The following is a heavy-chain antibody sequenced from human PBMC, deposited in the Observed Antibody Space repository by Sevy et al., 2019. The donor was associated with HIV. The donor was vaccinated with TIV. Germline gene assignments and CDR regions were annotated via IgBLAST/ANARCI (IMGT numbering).Heavy chain of an antibody. D-gene: IGHD2-21*01. V-gene: IGHV3-23*01. CDR1: GFTFSSYA. CDR2: IGGSADYT. J-gene: IGHJ4*02. CDR3: AKEGSTHCDPDY. Sequence: GGSLRLSCVTSGFTFSSYAMSWVRQTPGKGLEWVSAIGGSADYTYYADSVKGRFTISRDNSKNTVYLQMNVRSAEDTAVYYCAKEGSTHCDPDYWGQGTLVTVSS.